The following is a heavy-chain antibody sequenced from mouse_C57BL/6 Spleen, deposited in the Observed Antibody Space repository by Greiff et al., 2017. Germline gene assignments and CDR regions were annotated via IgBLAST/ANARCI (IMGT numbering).Heavy chain of an antibody. CDR3: ARDGITPYFDY. CDR1: GYTFTSYW. J-gene: IGHJ2*01. CDR2: IHPNSGST. V-gene: IGHV1-64*01. D-gene: IGHD2-4*01. Sequence: QVQLQQPGAELVKPGASVKLSCKASGYTFTSYWMHWVKQRPGQGLEWIGMIHPNSGSTNYNEKFKSKATLTVDKSSSTAYMQLSSLTSEDSAVYYCARDGITPYFDYWGKGTTLTVSS.